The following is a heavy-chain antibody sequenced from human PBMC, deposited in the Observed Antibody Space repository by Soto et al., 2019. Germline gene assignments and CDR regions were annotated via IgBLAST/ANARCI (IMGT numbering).Heavy chain of an antibody. V-gene: IGHV1-69*13. Sequence: GASVKVSCKASGGTFSSYAISWVRQAPGQGLEWMGGIIPIFGTANYAQKFQGRVTITADESTSTAYMELSSLRSEDTAVYYCARTHSGSYPRLLLDYYGMDVWGQGTTVTVSS. J-gene: IGHJ6*02. D-gene: IGHD1-26*01. CDR1: GGTFSSYA. CDR2: IIPIFGTA. CDR3: ARTHSGSYPRLLLDYYGMDV.